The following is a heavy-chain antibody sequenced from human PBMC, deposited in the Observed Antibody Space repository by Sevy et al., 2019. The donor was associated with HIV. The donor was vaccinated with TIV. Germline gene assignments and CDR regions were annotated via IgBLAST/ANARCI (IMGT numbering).Heavy chain of an antibody. D-gene: IGHD3-9*01. V-gene: IGHV3-23*01. CDR3: TKDAGWPL. CDR1: GFLFGTHA. CDR2: ITSSASTT. J-gene: IGHJ4*02. Sequence: GGSLRLSCAASGFLFGTHAMSWVRQAPGKGLGWVSGITSSASTTYYADSVKGRFTISRDNSKNTLYLQMNNLRAEDTAVYYCTKDAGWPLWGQGTLVTVSS.